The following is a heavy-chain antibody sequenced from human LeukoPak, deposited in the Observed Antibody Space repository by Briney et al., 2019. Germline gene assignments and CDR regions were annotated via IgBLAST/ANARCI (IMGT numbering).Heavy chain of an antibody. CDR2: IYTSGST. V-gene: IGHV4-4*07. Sequence: SETLSLTCTVSGYSISSSYYWSWIRQPAGKGLEWIGRIYTSGSTNYNPSLKSRVTMSVDTSKNQFSLKLSSVTAADTVVYYCARVDSSSFYYMDVWGKGTTVTVSS. CDR1: GYSISSSYY. CDR3: ARVDSSSFYYMDV. J-gene: IGHJ6*03. D-gene: IGHD6-6*01.